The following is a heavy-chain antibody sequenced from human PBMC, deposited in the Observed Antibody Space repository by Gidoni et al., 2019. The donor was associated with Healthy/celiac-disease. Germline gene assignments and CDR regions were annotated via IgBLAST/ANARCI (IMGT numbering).Heavy chain of an antibody. CDR3: ARMAAEAFDI. CDR2: ISSSGSTI. J-gene: IGHJ3*02. D-gene: IGHD6-13*01. V-gene: IGHV3-48*03. Sequence: EEQLVESGGGLVQPGGSLRLSCAAAGFTFSSYEMNWVRQAPGKGLEWVSYISSSGSTIYYADSVKGRFTISRDNAKNSLYLQMNSLRAEDTAVYYCARMAAEAFDIWGQGTMVTVSS. CDR1: GFTFSSYE.